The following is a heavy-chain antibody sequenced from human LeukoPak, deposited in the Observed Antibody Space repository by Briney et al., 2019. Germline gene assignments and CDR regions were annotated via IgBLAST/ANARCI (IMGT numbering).Heavy chain of an antibody. Sequence: PSETLSLTCTVSGDSINSGPYYWGWIRQPAGKGLEWIGRIYSGGRTNYNPSLKSRVTISVDTSKDQFSLKLSSVTAADTAVYYCAREGSIYYSDSSGYLGYWGQGTLVTVSS. CDR3: AREGSIYYSDSSGYLGY. CDR2: IYSGGRT. V-gene: IGHV4-61*02. D-gene: IGHD3-22*01. CDR1: GDSINSGPYY. J-gene: IGHJ4*02.